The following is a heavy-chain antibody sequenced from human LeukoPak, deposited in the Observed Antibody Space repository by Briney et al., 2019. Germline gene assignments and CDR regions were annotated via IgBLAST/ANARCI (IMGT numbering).Heavy chain of an antibody. J-gene: IGHJ4*02. CDR1: GFTFSSYA. D-gene: IGHD3-3*01. V-gene: IGHV3-23*01. CDR2: ISGSGGST. CDR3: AKALGYFWSGRPFDY. Sequence: GGSLRLSCAASGFTFSSYAMSWVRQAPGKGLEWVSAISGSGGSTYYADSVKGRFTISRDNSKNTLYLQMNSLRAEDTAVYYCAKALGYFWSGRPFDYWGQGTLVTVSS.